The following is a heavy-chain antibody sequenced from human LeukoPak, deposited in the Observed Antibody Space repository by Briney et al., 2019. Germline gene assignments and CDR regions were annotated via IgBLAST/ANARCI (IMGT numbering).Heavy chain of an antibody. D-gene: IGHD3-22*01. Sequence: ASVKVSCKASGYTFTSYGISWVRQAPGQGLEWMGWISAYNGNTKYAQKLQGRVTMTTDTSTSTAYMELRSLRSDDTAVYYCARGPYDYYASSGYYSRDPWGQGTLVTVSS. CDR2: ISAYNGNT. V-gene: IGHV1-18*01. J-gene: IGHJ5*02. CDR3: ARGPYDYYASSGYYSRDP. CDR1: GYTFTSYG.